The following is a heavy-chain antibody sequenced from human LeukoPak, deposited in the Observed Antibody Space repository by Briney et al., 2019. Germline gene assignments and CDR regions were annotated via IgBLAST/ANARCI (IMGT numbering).Heavy chain of an antibody. J-gene: IGHJ2*01. CDR2: IYHSGST. V-gene: IGHV4-30-2*01. Sequence: PSETLSLTCTVSGGSISSGGYYWSWIRQPPGKGLEWIGYIYHSGSTYYNPSLKSRVTISVDRSKNQFSLKLSSVTAADTAVYYCARDSGSRWYFDLWGRGTLVTVSS. CDR1: GGSISSGGYY. CDR3: ARDSGSRWYFDL. D-gene: IGHD3-10*01.